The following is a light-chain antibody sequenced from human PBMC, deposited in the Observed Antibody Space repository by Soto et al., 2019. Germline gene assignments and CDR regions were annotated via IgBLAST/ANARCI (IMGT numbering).Light chain of an antibody. V-gene: IGKV3D-15*01. CDR2: GAS. Sequence: IVMTQSPATLSVSPGERATLSCRASQSVSSNLAWYQKKPGQAPRLLIYGASTRATGIPVRFSGSGSGTEFTLTISSLQSEDFATYYCLHYNNWPPWTFGQGTKVDIK. J-gene: IGKJ1*01. CDR3: LHYNNWPPWT. CDR1: QSVSSN.